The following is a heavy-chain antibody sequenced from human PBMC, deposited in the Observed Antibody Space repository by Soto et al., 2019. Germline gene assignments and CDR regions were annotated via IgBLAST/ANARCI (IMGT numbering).Heavy chain of an antibody. CDR1: GGCINSYD. J-gene: IGHJ5*02. V-gene: IGHV4-59*01. Sequence: PSETLSITCTVSGGCINSYDGSWIRQPPGKGLEWIGYIYYSGSTNYNPSLKSRVTISVDTSKNQFSLKLSSVTAADTAVYYCARAGHCGGDCYSNWFDPWGQGTLVTVSS. CDR3: ARAGHCGGDCYSNWFDP. CDR2: IYYSGST. D-gene: IGHD2-21*02.